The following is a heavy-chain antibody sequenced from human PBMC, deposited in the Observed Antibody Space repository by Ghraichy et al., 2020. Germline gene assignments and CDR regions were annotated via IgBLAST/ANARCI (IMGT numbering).Heavy chain of an antibody. CDR3: ARGNRQCAKWVIGSI. Sequence: SETLSLTCAVYGGSFSAHYWSWIRQPPGKGLEWIGEINHSGTTNSNPSLRSRVTISVDTSKNQFSLHLNSVTAADTALDYCARGNRQCAKWVIGSIWGPGTLVIVCS. J-gene: IGHJ4*02. V-gene: IGHV4-34*01. D-gene: IGHD2-21*01. CDR1: GGSFSAHY. CDR2: INHSGTT.